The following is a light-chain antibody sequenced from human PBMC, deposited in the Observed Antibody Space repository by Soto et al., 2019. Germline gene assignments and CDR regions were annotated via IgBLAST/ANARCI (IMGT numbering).Light chain of an antibody. Sequence: QSVLTQPPSVSGAPGQRVTISCTGSSSNIGAGYDVQWYQQLPETAPKLLIFSNRNRPSGVPDRFSGSKSGTSASLAITGLRAEDEADYYCQSYDSSLSGFVVFGGGTQLTVL. J-gene: IGLJ2*01. V-gene: IGLV1-40*01. CDR3: QSYDSSLSGFVV. CDR2: SNR. CDR1: SSNIGAGYD.